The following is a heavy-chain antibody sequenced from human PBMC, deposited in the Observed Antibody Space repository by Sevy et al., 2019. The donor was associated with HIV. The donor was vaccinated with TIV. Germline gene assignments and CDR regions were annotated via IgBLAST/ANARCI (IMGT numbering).Heavy chain of an antibody. Sequence: SETLSLTCIDSGGSISTYYWSWIRQPPGKGLEWIGYIHYSGSTNYNPSLKSHITITEVTSKNQFPLKLSSVTATDTAKYYCAGDRSSLGMDVWGQGTTVTVSS. CDR3: AGDRSSLGMDV. D-gene: IGHD2-15*01. CDR1: GGSISTYY. V-gene: IGHV4-59*13. CDR2: IHYSGST. J-gene: IGHJ6*02.